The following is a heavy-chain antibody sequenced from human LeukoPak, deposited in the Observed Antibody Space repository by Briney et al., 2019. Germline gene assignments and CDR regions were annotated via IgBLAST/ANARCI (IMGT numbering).Heavy chain of an antibody. V-gene: IGHV1-46*01. J-gene: IGHJ6*03. D-gene: IGHD6-6*01. CDR3: ARDLRAARPSYYYYYYMDV. Sequence: ASVKVSCKASGYTFTSYYMHWVRQAPGQGLEWMGIINPSGGSTSYAQKFQGRVTMTRDMSTSTVYMELSSLRSEDTAVYYCARDLRAARPSYYYYYYMDVWGKGTTVTVSS. CDR2: INPSGGST. CDR1: GYTFTSYY.